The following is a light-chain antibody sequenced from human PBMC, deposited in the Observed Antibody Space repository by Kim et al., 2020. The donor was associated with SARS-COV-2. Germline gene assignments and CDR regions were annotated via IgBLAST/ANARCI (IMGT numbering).Light chain of an antibody. V-gene: IGLV1-44*01. CDR1: SSNDGSNT. CDR2: SND. Sequence: PRQRATVSCSGSSSNDGSNTVTGCQRAPGPAPRLLILSNDQRPSGVPDRVPGSESGTSAPLAIREFRSGDEADYYCASWDATLRRVFGGGTQRTVL. J-gene: IGLJ3*02. CDR3: ASWDATLRRV.